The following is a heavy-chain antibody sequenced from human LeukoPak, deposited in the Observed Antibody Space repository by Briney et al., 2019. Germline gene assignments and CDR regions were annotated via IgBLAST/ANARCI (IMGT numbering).Heavy chain of an antibody. Sequence: ASVKVSCKASGYTFTGYYMHWVRQAPGRGLEWMGWINPNSGGTNYAQKFQGRVTMTRDTSISTAYMELSRLRSDDTAVYYCARAPPYDFWSGYYQGWGQGTLVTVSS. J-gene: IGHJ4*02. CDR3: ARAPPYDFWSGYYQG. CDR1: GYTFTGYY. V-gene: IGHV1-2*02. D-gene: IGHD3-3*01. CDR2: INPNSGGT.